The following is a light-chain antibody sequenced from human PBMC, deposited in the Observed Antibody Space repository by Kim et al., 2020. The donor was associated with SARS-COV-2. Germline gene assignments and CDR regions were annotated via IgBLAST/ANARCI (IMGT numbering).Light chain of an antibody. CDR1: SGHSSYA. J-gene: IGLJ3*02. CDR3: QTWGTGSNWV. V-gene: IGLV4-69*01. CDR2: LNSDGSH. Sequence: QLVLTQSPSASASLGASVKLTCTLSSGHSSYAIAWHQQPEKGPRYLMKLNSDGSHSKGDGIPDRFSGSSSGAERYLTISSLQSEDEADYYCQTWGTGSNWVFGGGTKLTVL.